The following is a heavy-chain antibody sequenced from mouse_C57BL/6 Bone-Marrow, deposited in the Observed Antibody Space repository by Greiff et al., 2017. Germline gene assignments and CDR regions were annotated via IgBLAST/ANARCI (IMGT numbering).Heavy chain of an antibody. V-gene: IGHV3-6*01. CDR2: ISYDGSN. J-gene: IGHJ3*01. CDR1: GYSITSGYS. D-gene: IGHD1-1*01. CDR3: ARDLGSSFAC. Sequence: EVKLQESGPGLVQPSQSLSLTCSVTGYSITSGYSWNWIRQFPGNKLGWMCYISYDGSNNYNPSLKNRISITRDTSKNQFFLKLNSVTTEATATYDCARDLGSSFACWGQVALVPVS.